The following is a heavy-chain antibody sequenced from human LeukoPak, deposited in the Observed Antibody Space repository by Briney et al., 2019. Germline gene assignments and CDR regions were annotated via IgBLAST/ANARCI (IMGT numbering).Heavy chain of an antibody. CDR2: INHSGST. CDR3: ARGRLTYYYDSSGFQYSYTQGRTLYYFDY. CDR1: GGSISSYY. V-gene: IGHV4-34*01. Sequence: PSETLSLTCTVSGGSISSYYWSWIRQPPGKGLEWIGEINHSGSTNYNPSLKSRVTISVDTSKNQFSLKLSSVTAADTAVYYCARGRLTYYYDSSGFQYSYTQGRTLYYFDYWGQGTLVTVSS. J-gene: IGHJ4*02. D-gene: IGHD3-22*01.